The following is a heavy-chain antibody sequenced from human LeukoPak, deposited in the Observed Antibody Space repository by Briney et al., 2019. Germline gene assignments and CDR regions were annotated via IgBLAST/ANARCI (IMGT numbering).Heavy chain of an antibody. CDR3: ARAMTDNYYYGMDV. CDR2: INWNGGSI. V-gene: IGHV3-20*04. J-gene: IGHJ6*02. D-gene: IGHD2-21*02. Sequence: GGSLRLSCAASGFTFDDYGMSWVRQAPGKGLEWVSGINWNGGSIGHADSVKGRFTISRDNAKNSLYLQMNSLRAEDTALYYCARAMTDNYYYGMDVWGQGTTVTVSS. CDR1: GFTFDDYG.